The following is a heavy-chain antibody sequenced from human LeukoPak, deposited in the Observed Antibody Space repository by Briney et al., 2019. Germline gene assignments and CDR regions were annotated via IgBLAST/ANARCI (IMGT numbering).Heavy chain of an antibody. CDR3: ARGPSEPRIRGLCSGGSCWFDY. Sequence: SVKVSCKASGGTLRMYGINWVRQAPGQGLEWLGGIIPVFHTTFYAQKFQGRVTITTDESTSTAYMELSSLISDDTALYYCARGPSEPRIRGLCSGGSCWFDYWGQGTLLTVSS. CDR2: IIPVFHTT. D-gene: IGHD2-15*01. J-gene: IGHJ4*02. CDR1: GGTLRMYG. V-gene: IGHV1-69*05.